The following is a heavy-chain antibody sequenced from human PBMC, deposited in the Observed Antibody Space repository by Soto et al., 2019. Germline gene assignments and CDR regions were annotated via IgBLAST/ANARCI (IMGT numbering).Heavy chain of an antibody. CDR2: ISSNGGST. CDR3: VKDLSMVGTIFGVVTIFDY. D-gene: IGHD3-3*01. V-gene: IGHV3-64D*08. Sequence: LRLSCSASGFTFSSYAMHWVRQAPGKGLEYVSAISSNGGSTYYADSVKGRFTISRDNSKNTLYLQMSSLRAEDTAVYYCVKDLSMVGTIFGVVTIFDYWGQGTLVTVSS. CDR1: GFTFSSYA. J-gene: IGHJ4*02.